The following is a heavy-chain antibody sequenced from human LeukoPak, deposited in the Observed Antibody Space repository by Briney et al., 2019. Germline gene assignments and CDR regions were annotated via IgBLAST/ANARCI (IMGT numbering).Heavy chain of an antibody. J-gene: IGHJ4*02. Sequence: SETLSLTCTVSGGSISSSSYYWGWIRQPPGKGLEWIGSIYYSGSTYYNPSLKRRVAISVDTSKNQFSLKLSSVTAADTAVYYCARRGYSSTPTEYYFDYWGQGTLVTVSS. D-gene: IGHD6-13*01. CDR3: ARRGYSSTPTEYYFDY. V-gene: IGHV4-39*01. CDR1: GGSISSSSYY. CDR2: IYYSGST.